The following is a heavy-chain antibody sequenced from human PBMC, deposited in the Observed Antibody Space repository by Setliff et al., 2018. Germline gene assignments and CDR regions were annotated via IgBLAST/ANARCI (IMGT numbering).Heavy chain of an antibody. CDR1: GFTLNTYG. J-gene: IGHJ3*01. V-gene: IGHV3-30*02. Sequence: PGGSLRLSCAASGFTLNTYGISWVRQAPGKGLEWVTFIRSDGNKKYFGDSVKGRFSISRDNSKNTVYLQMNSLKIEDTAVYFCAKEQEITLVPGIIPDAFDLWGQGPMVTVSS. CDR3: AKEQEITLVPGIIPDAFDL. CDR2: IRSDGNKK. D-gene: IGHD3-10*01.